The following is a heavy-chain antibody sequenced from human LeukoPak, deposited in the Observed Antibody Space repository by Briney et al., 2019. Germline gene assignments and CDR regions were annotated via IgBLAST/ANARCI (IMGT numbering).Heavy chain of an antibody. CDR3: ARTIRPGGPTVGF. CDR1: GYTFTGYY. D-gene: IGHD5-12*01. CDR2: INPNNGGT. V-gene: IGHV1-2*06. J-gene: IGHJ4*02. Sequence: ASVKVSCKASGYTFTGYYMHWVRQAPGQGLEWMGRINPNNGGTNYAQKFQGRVTMTRDTSISTAYMELSRLRSDDTAVYYCARTIRPGGPTVGFWGQGTLVTVSS.